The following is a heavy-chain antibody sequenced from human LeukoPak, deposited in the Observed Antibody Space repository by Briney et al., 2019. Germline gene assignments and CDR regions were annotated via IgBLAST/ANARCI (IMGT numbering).Heavy chain of an antibody. CDR2: IYSGGST. Sequence: GGSLRLSCAASGFTVSSNYMSWVRQAPGKGLEWVSVIYSGGSTYYADSVKGRVTISRHNSKNTLYLQMNSLRAEDTAVYYCARETQNKNVGATTNFDYWGQGTRVTVSS. V-gene: IGHV3-53*04. CDR1: GFTVSSNY. CDR3: ARETQNKNVGATTNFDY. J-gene: IGHJ4*02. D-gene: IGHD1-26*01.